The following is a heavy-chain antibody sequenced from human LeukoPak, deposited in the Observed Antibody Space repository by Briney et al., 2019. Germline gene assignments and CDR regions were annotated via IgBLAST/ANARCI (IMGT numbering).Heavy chain of an antibody. CDR1: GGSFSGYY. CDR3: ARAPPGIAAAGLFDP. J-gene: IGHJ5*02. D-gene: IGHD6-13*01. Sequence: SETLSLTCAVYGGSFSGYYWSWIRQPPGKGLEWIGEINHSGSTNYNPSLKSRVTISVDTSKNQFSLKLSSVTAADTAVYYCARAPPGIAAAGLFDPWGQGTLVTVSS. V-gene: IGHV4-34*01. CDR2: INHSGST.